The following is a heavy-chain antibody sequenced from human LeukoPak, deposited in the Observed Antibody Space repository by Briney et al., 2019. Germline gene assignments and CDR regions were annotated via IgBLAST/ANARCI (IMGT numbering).Heavy chain of an antibody. CDR3: ASSPASDYYGSGSHTPPFDP. V-gene: IGHV1-69*13. Sequence: ASVKVSCKASGGTFSSYAISWVRQAPGQGLEWMGGIIPIFGTANYAQKFQGRVTITADESTSTAYMELSSLRSEDTAVYYCASSPASDYYGSGSHTPPFDPWGQGTLVTVPS. CDR2: IIPIFGTA. J-gene: IGHJ5*02. D-gene: IGHD3-10*01. CDR1: GGTFSSYA.